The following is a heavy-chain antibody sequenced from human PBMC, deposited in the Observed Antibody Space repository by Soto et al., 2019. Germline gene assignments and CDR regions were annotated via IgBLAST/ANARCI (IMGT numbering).Heavy chain of an antibody. CDR2: IWYDGSNK. J-gene: IGHJ5*02. Sequence: PGGSLRLSCAASGFTFSSYGMHWVRQAPGKGLEWVAVIWYDGSNKYYADSVKGRFTISRDNSKNTLYLQMNSLRAEDTAVYYCARGYYYGSGTDWIDPWGQGTLVTVSS. CDR3: ARGYYYGSGTDWIDP. V-gene: IGHV3-33*01. CDR1: GFTFSSYG. D-gene: IGHD3-10*01.